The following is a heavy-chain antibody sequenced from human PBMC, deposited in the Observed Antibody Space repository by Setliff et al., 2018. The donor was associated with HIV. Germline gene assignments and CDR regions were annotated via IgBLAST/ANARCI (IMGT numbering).Heavy chain of an antibody. V-gene: IGHV3-30*18. Sequence: LRLSCAVSGFSFSRYGMHWVRQAPGRGLEWVAVIWKDGSKIYYADSVKGRFTISRDNSKNTLNLQMNDLRPEDTAVYYCAKNFFGSGYYFFFDFWGQGTLVTV. CDR3: AKNFFGSGYYFFFDF. J-gene: IGHJ4*02. D-gene: IGHD3-10*01. CDR2: IWKDGSKI. CDR1: GFSFSRYG.